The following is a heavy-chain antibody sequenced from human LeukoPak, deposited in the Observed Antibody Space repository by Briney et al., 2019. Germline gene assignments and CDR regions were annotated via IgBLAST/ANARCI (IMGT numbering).Heavy chain of an antibody. V-gene: IGHV3-48*04. CDR1: GFTFSSYS. Sequence: GSLRLSCAASGFTFSSYSMNWVRQAPGKGLEWVSYISSSGSTIYYADSVKGRFTISRDNAKNSLYLQMNSLRAEDTAVYYCARDYYGSGSYYLHWGQGTLVTVSS. CDR2: ISSSGSTI. J-gene: IGHJ4*02. CDR3: ARDYYGSGSYYLH. D-gene: IGHD3-10*01.